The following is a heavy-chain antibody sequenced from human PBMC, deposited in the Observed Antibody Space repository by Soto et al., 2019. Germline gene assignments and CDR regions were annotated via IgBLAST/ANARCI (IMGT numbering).Heavy chain of an antibody. CDR2: FDPEDGET. J-gene: IGHJ4*02. D-gene: IGHD1-7*01. V-gene: IGHV1-24*01. CDR1: GYTLTELS. Sequence: ASVKVSCKVSGYTLTELSMHWVRQAPGKGLEWMGGFDPEDGETIYAQKFQGRVTMTEDTSTDTAYMELSSLRSEDTAVYYCATEITGTTFFHNFYYWGQGTLVTVSS. CDR3: ATEITGTTFFHNFYY.